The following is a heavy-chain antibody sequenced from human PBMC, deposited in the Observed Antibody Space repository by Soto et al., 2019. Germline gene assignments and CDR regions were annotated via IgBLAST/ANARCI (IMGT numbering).Heavy chain of an antibody. CDR3: AAGPIAAAGWPP. V-gene: IGHV1-58*01. CDR2: IVVGSGNT. Sequence: SVKVSCKASGFTFTSSAVQWVRQARGQRLEWIGWIVVGSGNTNYAQKFQERVTITRDMSTSIAYMELSSLRSEDTAVYYCAAGPIAAAGWPPWGQGTLVTVSS. J-gene: IGHJ5*02. D-gene: IGHD6-13*01. CDR1: GFTFTSSA.